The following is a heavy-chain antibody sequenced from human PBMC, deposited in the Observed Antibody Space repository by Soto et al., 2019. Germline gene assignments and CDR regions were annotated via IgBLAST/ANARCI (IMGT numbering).Heavy chain of an antibody. CDR3: ARSIVVVTAADY. D-gene: IGHD2-21*02. CDR1: GASFSGYY. V-gene: IGHV4-34*01. J-gene: IGHJ4*02. Sequence: SETLSLTCAVYGASFSGYYWSWIRQPPGTGLEWIGEINHSGSTNYNPSLKSRVTITRDTSASTAYMELSSLRSEDTAVYYCARSIVVVTAADYWGQGTLVTVSS. CDR2: INHSGST.